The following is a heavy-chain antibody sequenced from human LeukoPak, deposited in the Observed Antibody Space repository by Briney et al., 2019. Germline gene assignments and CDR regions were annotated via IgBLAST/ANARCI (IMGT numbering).Heavy chain of an antibody. CDR1: GGSFSGYY. D-gene: IGHD2-15*01. Sequence: SETLSLTCAVYGGSFSGYYWSWIRQPPGKGLEWIGEINHSGSTNYNPSLKSRVTISVDTSKNQFSLKLSSVTAAGTAVYYGASCSGGSCHYFDYWGQGTLVTVSS. CDR3: ASCSGGSCHYFDY. CDR2: INHSGST. V-gene: IGHV4-34*01. J-gene: IGHJ4*02.